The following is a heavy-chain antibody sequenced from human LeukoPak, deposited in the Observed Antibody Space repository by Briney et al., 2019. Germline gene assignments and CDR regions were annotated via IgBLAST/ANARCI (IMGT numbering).Heavy chain of an antibody. D-gene: IGHD3-22*01. J-gene: IGHJ3*02. V-gene: IGHV3-72*01. CDR2: SRNKANGYTP. CDR3: TRSQSSGIDVSDI. Sequence: PGGSLRLSCAASGFIFSDYYIYWVRQAPGKGLEWAGRSRNKANGYTPEYAASVRGRFTISRDDSKNSLYLQMNSLKTEDTAVYHCTRSQSSGIDVSDIWGRGTMVTVSS. CDR1: GFIFSDYY.